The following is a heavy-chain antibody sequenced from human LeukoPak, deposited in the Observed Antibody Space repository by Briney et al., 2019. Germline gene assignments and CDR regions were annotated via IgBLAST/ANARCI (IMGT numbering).Heavy chain of an antibody. CDR3: ARGYCSGGSCYPAGNWLDP. D-gene: IGHD2-15*01. CDR2: IYSSGST. Sequence: SETLSLTCAVSGGSISTYYWTWIRQPPGKGLEWIGCIYSSGSTNYNPSLKSRVTISIDTSKNQFSLKLTSVTAADTAVYYCARGYCSGGSCYPAGNWLDPWGQGTLVTVSS. CDR1: GGSISTYY. V-gene: IGHV4-59*01. J-gene: IGHJ5*02.